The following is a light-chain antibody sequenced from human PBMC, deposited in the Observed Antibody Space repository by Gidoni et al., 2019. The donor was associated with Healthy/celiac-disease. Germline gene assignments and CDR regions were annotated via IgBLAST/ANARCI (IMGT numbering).Light chain of an antibody. CDR2: AAS. Sequence: AIQMTQSPSSLSASVEDRVTITCRARQGMRNDLGWYQQKSGKAPKLLIYAASSLQSGVPSRFSGSGSGTDFTLTIRSLQPEDLATYYCLQDSNYPLTFGQXTKVEIK. J-gene: IGKJ1*01. CDR3: LQDSNYPLT. CDR1: QGMRND. V-gene: IGKV1-6*01.